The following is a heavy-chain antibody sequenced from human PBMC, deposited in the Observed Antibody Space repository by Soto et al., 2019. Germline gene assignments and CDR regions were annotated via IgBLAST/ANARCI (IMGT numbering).Heavy chain of an antibody. Sequence: QVQLVESGGGLVKPGGSLRLSCAASGFNFSDHYMNWIRQAPGNGLEWVSYISSSSSYTNYADSVKGRFTISRDNAKNSLYLQMNSLRAEDTAVYYCARDQRVAGTRYYYGMDVWGQGTTVTVSS. V-gene: IGHV3-11*05. D-gene: IGHD6-19*01. J-gene: IGHJ6*02. CDR2: ISSSSSYT. CDR1: GFNFSDHY. CDR3: ARDQRVAGTRYYYGMDV.